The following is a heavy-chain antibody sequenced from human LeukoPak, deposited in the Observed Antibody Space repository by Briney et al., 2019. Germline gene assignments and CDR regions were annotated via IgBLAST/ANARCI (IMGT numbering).Heavy chain of an antibody. CDR1: GFTVSSNY. D-gene: IGHD3-22*01. CDR3: ARDSDYYDSRGSLGAY. CDR2: IYSGGST. J-gene: IGHJ4*02. V-gene: IGHV3-53*01. Sequence: AGGSLRLSCAASGFTVSSNYVSWVRQAPGKGLEWVSVIYSGGSTYYADSVKGRFTISRDNSKNTLYLQMNSLRAEDTAVYYCARDSDYYDSRGSLGAYWGQGTLATVSS.